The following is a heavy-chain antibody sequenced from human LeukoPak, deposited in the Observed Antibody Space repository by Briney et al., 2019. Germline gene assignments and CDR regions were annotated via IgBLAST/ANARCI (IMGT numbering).Heavy chain of an antibody. D-gene: IGHD3-9*01. V-gene: IGHV3-7*01. CDR1: GFTFSSYW. Sequence: GGSLRLSCAASGFTFSSYWMSWVRQAPGKGLEWVANIKQDGREKYYVDSVKGRFTISRDNAKNSLYLQMNSLRAEDTAVYYCARPRPRLVWGFDYWGQGTLVTVSS. J-gene: IGHJ4*02. CDR3: ARPRPRLVWGFDY. CDR2: IKQDGREK.